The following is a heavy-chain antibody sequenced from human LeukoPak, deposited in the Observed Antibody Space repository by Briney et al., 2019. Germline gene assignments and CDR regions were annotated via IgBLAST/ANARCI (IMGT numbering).Heavy chain of an antibody. CDR1: GGSISSSSYY. J-gene: IGHJ6*03. CDR2: IYYSGST. CDR3: ARTRGSGYYYYMDV. D-gene: IGHD3-10*01. V-gene: IGHV4-61*05. Sequence: SETLSLTCTVSGGSISSSSYYWGWIRQPPGKGLEWIGYIYYSGSTNYNPSLKSRVTISVDTSKNQFSLKLSSVTAADTAVYYCARTRGSGYYYYMDVWGKGTTVTISS.